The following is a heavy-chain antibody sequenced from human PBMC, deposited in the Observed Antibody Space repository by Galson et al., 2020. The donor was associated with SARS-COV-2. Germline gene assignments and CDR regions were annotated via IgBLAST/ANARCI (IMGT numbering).Heavy chain of an antibody. J-gene: IGHJ4*02. CDR3: TRDSPYDGSGYSYGFFDS. CDR1: GFTFGDYA. V-gene: IGHV3-49*04. D-gene: IGHD3-22*01. Sequence: GGSLRLSCRTSGFTFGDYAMSWVRQAPGKGLEWVGFIRGRAYGGTTHSAASVRDRFTISRDDSRSIGYLQMSSLKTEDTAVYYCTRDSPYDGSGYSYGFFDSWGQGSLVTVSS. CDR2: IRGRAYGGTT.